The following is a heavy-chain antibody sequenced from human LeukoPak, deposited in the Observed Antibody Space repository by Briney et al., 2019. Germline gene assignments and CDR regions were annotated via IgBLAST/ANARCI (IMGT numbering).Heavy chain of an antibody. J-gene: IGHJ4*02. CDR2: ISSSSSYI. V-gene: IGHV3-21*01. D-gene: IGHD6-19*01. CDR1: GFTFSSYS. CDR3: AREPQWLVMWY. Sequence: GGSLRLSCAAPGFTFSSYSMNWVRQAPGKGLEWVTSISSSSSYIYYADSVKGRFTISRDNAKNSLYLQMNSLRAEDTAVYYCAREPQWLVMWYWGQGTLVTVSS.